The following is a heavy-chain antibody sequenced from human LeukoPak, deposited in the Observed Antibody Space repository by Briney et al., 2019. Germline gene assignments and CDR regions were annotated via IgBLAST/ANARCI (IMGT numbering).Heavy chain of an antibody. CDR2: IKPNSGGT. CDR3: ARVVAVTGTPVYYMDV. CDR1: GYMFTGYY. V-gene: IGHV1-2*02. J-gene: IGHJ6*03. D-gene: IGHD6-19*01. Sequence: ASVKVSCKASGYMFTGYYMHWVRQAPGQGLEWMGWIKPNSGGTNYAQKFQGRVTMTRDTSISTVYMDLNRLRSDDTAVYYCARVVAVTGTPVYYMDVWGKGTTVTVSS.